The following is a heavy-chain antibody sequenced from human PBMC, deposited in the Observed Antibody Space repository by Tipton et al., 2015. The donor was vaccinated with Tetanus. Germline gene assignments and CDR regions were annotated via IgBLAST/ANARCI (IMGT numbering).Heavy chain of an antibody. D-gene: IGHD3-22*01. CDR1: GYTFTSYD. CDR3: ARDSDYYDSSGYSRPFDY. CDR2: MNPNSGGT. Sequence: QYGAEVKKPGASVKVSCKASGYTFTSYDINWVRQATGQGLEWMGWMNPNSGGTNYAQKFQGRVTMTRDTSISTAYMELSRLRSDDTAVYYCARDSDYYDSSGYSRPFDYWGQGTLVTVSS. J-gene: IGHJ4*02. V-gene: IGHV1-2*02.